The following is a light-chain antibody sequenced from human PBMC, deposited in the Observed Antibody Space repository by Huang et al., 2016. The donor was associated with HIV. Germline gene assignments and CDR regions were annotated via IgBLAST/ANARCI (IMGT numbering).Light chain of an antibody. V-gene: IGKV4-1*01. CDR2: WAS. CDR3: QQHYSSPPT. CDR1: QSLLYNSNNKNY. Sequence: DIVMTQSPDSLAVSLGERATINCKSSQSLLYNSNNKNYVAWYQQKPGQPPILLIYWASSRKSGVPDRFSGSGSETDFTLTISSLQAEDVAVYYCQQHYSSPPTFGQGTKLEIK. J-gene: IGKJ2*01.